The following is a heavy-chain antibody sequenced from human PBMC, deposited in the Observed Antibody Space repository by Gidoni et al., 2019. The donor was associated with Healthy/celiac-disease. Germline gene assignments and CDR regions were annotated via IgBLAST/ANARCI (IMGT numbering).Heavy chain of an antibody. J-gene: IGHJ4*02. D-gene: IGHD3-10*01. V-gene: IGHV3-9*01. Sequence: EVQLVASGGGLVQPGRSLRLSCAASGFTFDDYAMHWVRQAPGKGLEWVSGISWNSGSIGYADSVKGRFTISRDNAKNSLYLQMNSLRAEDTALYYCAKDTYRNMVRGGVFDYWGQGTLVTVSS. CDR3: AKDTYRNMVRGGVFDY. CDR1: GFTFDDYA. CDR2: ISWNSGSI.